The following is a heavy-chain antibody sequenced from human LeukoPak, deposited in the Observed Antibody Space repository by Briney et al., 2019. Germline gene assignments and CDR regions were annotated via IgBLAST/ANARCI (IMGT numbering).Heavy chain of an antibody. V-gene: IGHV1-18*04. J-gene: IGHJ3*02. Sequence: GASVNVSFKPSRYTFTNHGLTWVRHAPGQGLEWMGWINTYSGDTKYGQTFQGRVTMTTDTSTSMVFLELMSLRSDDTAVYYCARDRLGNPDAFDIWGPGTMVTVSS. D-gene: IGHD4-23*01. CDR2: INTYSGDT. CDR1: RYTFTNHG. CDR3: ARDRLGNPDAFDI.